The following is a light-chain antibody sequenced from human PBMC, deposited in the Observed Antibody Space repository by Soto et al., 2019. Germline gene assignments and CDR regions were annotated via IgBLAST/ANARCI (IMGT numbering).Light chain of an antibody. Sequence: DIQMTQSPSTLSAYVGDRVTITCRASESVSSWLAWYQQKPGKAPKLLIYAASTLQSGVPSRFSGSGSGTDFTLTISSLQPEDFATYYCQQLNSYPPWTFGQGTKVDIK. V-gene: IGKV1-5*01. J-gene: IGKJ1*01. CDR1: ESVSSW. CDR2: AAS. CDR3: QQLNSYPPWT.